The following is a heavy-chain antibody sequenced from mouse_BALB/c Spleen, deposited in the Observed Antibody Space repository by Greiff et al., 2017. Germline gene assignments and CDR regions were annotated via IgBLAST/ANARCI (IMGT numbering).Heavy chain of an antibody. V-gene: IGHV5-12-1*01. Sequence: EVQRVESGGGLVKPGGSLKLSCAASGFAFSSYDMSWVRQTPEKRLEWVAYISSGGGSTYYPDTVKGRFTISRDNAKNTLYLQMSSLKSEDTAMYYCASPYDGYYEGFAYWGQGTLVTVSA. D-gene: IGHD2-3*01. CDR3: ASPYDGYYEGFAY. CDR1: GFAFSSYD. J-gene: IGHJ3*01. CDR2: ISSGGGST.